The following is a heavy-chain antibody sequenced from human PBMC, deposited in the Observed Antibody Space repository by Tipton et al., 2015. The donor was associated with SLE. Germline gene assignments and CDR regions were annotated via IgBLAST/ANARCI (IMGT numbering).Heavy chain of an antibody. Sequence: SLRLSCAASRFTFSNYWMSWVRQAPGKGLEWVANIRQDGSEIYYGDSVKGRFTISRDNAKNSLYLQMNSLRAEDTAVYYCAKDIVPTVTGGEAFDIWGQGTMVTVSS. V-gene: IGHV3-7*05. CDR1: RFTFSNYW. CDR2: IRQDGSEI. J-gene: IGHJ3*02. CDR3: AKDIVPTVTGGEAFDI. D-gene: IGHD4-11*01.